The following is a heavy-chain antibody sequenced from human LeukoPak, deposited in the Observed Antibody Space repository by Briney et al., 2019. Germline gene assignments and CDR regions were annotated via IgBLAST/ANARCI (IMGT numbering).Heavy chain of an antibody. Sequence: SETLPLTCTVSGGSISSYYWSWIRQPAGKGLEWIGRISYSGSTNYNPSLKSRVTMSVDTSRNQVSLKLSSVTAADTAVYHCARDVQQWLVLGGYYSYYMDVWGKGTTVTVSS. D-gene: IGHD6-19*01. CDR2: ISYSGST. V-gene: IGHV4-4*07. J-gene: IGHJ6*03. CDR3: ARDVQQWLVLGGYYSYYMDV. CDR1: GGSISSYY.